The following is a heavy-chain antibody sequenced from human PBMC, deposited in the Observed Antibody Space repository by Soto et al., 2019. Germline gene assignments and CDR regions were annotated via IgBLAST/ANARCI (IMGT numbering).Heavy chain of an antibody. CDR2: MNPNSGNG. J-gene: IGHJ5*02. V-gene: IGHV1-8*01. CDR3: ARMATSGTLNWFDP. Sequence: ASVKVSCKASGYAFSNNDISWVRHVTGQGREWMGWMNPNSGNGGYAQKFQGRVTMTRDTSTSTAYMDLTSLASDDTAVYYCARMATSGTLNWFDPWGQGALVTVSS. CDR1: GYAFSNND.